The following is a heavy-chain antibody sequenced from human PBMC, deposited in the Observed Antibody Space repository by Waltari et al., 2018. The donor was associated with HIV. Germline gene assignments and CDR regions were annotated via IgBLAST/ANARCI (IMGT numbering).Heavy chain of an antibody. V-gene: IGHV3-30-3*01. CDR2: ISYDGSNK. CDR1: GFTFNTYA. CDR3: ARGGYYYDTSGHLDF. J-gene: IGHJ4*02. D-gene: IGHD3-22*01. Sequence: QAQLVESGGGVVQPGGSLGLSCAVSGFTFNTYAMHWVRQAPGKGIEWVTVISYDGSNKYYADSVKGRFTISRDNSKTTLYLQMNSLRAEDTAVYYCARGGYYYDTSGHLDFWGQGTLVIVSS.